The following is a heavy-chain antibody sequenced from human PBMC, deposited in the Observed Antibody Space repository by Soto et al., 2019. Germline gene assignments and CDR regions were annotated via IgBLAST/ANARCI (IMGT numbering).Heavy chain of an antibody. V-gene: IGHV4-30-2*01. CDR1: GGSISSSSYY. J-gene: IGHJ5*02. CDR2: IYHSGST. CDR3: ARVPSP. Sequence: ASETLSLTCTVSGGSISSSSYYWGWIRQPPGKGLEWIGYIYHSGSTYYNPSLKSRVTISVDRSKNQFSLKLSPVTAADTAVYYCARVPSPWGQGTLVTVSS.